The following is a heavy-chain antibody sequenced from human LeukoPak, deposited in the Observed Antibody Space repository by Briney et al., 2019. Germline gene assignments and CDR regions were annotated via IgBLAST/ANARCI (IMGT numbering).Heavy chain of an antibody. J-gene: IGHJ4*02. CDR3: ARVAGSGYYYLDY. CDR2: IYYSGST. D-gene: IGHD3-3*01. CDR1: GGSISSYY. V-gene: IGHV4-59*01. Sequence: ETLSLTCTVSGGSISSYYWSWIRQPPGKGLEWIGYIYYSGSTYYNPSLKSRVTISVDTSKNQFSLKLSSVTAADTAVYYCARVAGSGYYYLDYWGQGTLVTVSS.